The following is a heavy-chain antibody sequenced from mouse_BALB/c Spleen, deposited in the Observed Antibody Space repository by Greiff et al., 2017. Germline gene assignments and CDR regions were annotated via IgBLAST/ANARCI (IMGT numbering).Heavy chain of an antibody. Sequence: EVQLLQSGAELVKPGASVKLSCTASGFNIKDTYMHWVKQRPEQGLEWIGRIDPANGNTKYDPKFQGKATITADTSSNTAYLQLSSLTSEDTAVYYCARGRDYDTWFAYGGQGTLVTVSA. CDR2: IDPANGNT. J-gene: IGHJ3*01. CDR1: GFNIKDTY. D-gene: IGHD2-4*01. CDR3: ARGRDYDTWFAY. V-gene: IGHV14-3*02.